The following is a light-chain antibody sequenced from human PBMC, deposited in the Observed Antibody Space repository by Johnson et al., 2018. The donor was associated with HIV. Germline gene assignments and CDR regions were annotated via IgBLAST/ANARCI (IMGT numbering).Light chain of an antibody. Sequence: QSVLTQPPSVSAAPRQKVTISCSGSSSNIGKNYVSWYRHLPGTAPKLLIYDNDKRPSGIPDRFSASQSGSSATLGITGLQTGDEADYYCAPWDSSLSANVFGTGTKVTVL. V-gene: IGLV1-51*01. J-gene: IGLJ1*01. CDR1: SSNIGKNY. CDR3: APWDSSLSANV. CDR2: DND.